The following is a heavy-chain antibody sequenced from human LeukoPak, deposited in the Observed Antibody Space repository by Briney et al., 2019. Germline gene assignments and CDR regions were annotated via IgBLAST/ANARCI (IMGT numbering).Heavy chain of an antibody. CDR1: GFTFSSYG. D-gene: IGHD6-13*01. Sequence: GRSLRLSCAASGFTFSSYGMHWVRQAPGKGLEWVAVIWYDGSNKYYADSVKGRFTISRDNSKNTLYLQMNSLRAEDTAVYYCASLLDRSWPFDYWGQGTLVTVSS. V-gene: IGHV3-33*01. CDR2: IWYDGSNK. CDR3: ASLLDRSWPFDY. J-gene: IGHJ4*02.